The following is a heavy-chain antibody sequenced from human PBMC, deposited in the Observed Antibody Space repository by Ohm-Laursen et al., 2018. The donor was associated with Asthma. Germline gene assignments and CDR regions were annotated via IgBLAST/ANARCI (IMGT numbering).Heavy chain of an antibody. Sequence: TLSLTCPVSGGSISSYYWSWIRQPPGKGLEWIGYIYYSGSTNYNPSLKSRVTISVDTSKNQFSLKLSSVTAADTAVYYCARGVNGGNDYWGQGTLVTVSS. D-gene: IGHD4-23*01. CDR1: GGSISSYY. J-gene: IGHJ4*02. V-gene: IGHV4-59*01. CDR3: ARGVNGGNDY. CDR2: IYYSGST.